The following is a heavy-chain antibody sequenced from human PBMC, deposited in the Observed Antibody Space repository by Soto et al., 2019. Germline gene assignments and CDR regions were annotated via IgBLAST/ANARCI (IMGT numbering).Heavy chain of an antibody. CDR3: AARRADYYYYGMDG. D-gene: IGHD6-6*01. J-gene: IGHJ6*02. V-gene: IGHV4-30-4*01. Sequence: SETLSLTCTVSGGSISSGDYYWSWIRQPPGKGLEWIGYIYYSGSTYYNPSLKSRVTISVDTSKNQFSLKLSSVTAADTAVYYCAARRADYYYYGMDGWGQGNTVTFSS. CDR1: GGSISSGDYY. CDR2: IYYSGST.